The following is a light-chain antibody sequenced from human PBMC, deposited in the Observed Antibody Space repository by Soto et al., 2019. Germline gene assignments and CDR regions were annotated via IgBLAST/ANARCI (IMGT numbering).Light chain of an antibody. CDR3: QQYYVTPPT. CDR1: QSVLFSSNSKSA. J-gene: IGKJ4*01. CDR2: WAS. V-gene: IGKV4-1*01. Sequence: DIVMTQSPDSLDVSLGERASVNCKSSQSVLFSSNSKSAIAWYQQRPGQPPKLLIYWASTRESGVPDRFSGSWSGTDFTLTISALQAEDVAVYYCQQYYVTPPTFGGGTKVEIK.